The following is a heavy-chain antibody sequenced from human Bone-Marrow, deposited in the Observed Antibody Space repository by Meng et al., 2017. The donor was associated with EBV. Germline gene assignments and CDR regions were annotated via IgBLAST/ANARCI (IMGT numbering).Heavy chain of an antibody. CDR3: ARDVYASGSYRSDP. CDR2: MNPDSGDT. J-gene: IGHJ5*02. Sequence: QVQLVQSGAEVEKAEASVIVSCKASGYPFTSYDINWVRQARGQGLEWMGWMNPDSGDTGYVQKFQGRVTMTRNISINTAYMDLSSLRSEDTAVYYCARDVYASGSYRSDPWGQGTLVTVSS. D-gene: IGHD3-10*01. V-gene: IGHV1-8*02. CDR1: GYPFTSYD.